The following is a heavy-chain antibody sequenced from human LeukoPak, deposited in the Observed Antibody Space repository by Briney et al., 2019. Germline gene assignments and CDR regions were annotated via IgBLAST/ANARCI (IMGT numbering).Heavy chain of an antibody. Sequence: PSETLSLTCNVSGDSISSGDYYWSWIRQPPGQGLEWIGYIYYSGSTHYNPSLKSRVTISVDTSKNQFSLELSSVTAADTAVYFCARDRDGYNFIDYWGQGTLVTVSS. V-gene: IGHV4-30-4*08. D-gene: IGHD5-24*01. CDR2: IYYSGST. J-gene: IGHJ4*02. CDR1: GDSISSGDYY. CDR3: ARDRDGYNFIDY.